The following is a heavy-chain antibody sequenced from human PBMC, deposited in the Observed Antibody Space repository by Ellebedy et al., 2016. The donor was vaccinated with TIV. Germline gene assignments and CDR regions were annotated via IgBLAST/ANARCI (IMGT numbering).Heavy chain of an antibody. D-gene: IGHD3-16*01. V-gene: IGHV3-66*01. Sequence: GGSLRPSCVVSGFTINSNYMSWVRQAPGKGLEWVSLISVGGGTYYADSVKGRFTVSRDNSRNTLFLQMNGLRAEDTAVYYCAGETFNDVDLDLWGLFDIWGQGTTVTVSS. CDR2: ISVGGGT. CDR1: GFTINSNY. CDR3: AGETFNDVDLDLWGLFDI. J-gene: IGHJ3*02.